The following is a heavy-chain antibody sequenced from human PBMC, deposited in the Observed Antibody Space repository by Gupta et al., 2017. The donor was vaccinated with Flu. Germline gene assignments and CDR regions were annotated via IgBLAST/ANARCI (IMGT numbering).Heavy chain of an antibody. CDR1: GYIFANYW. J-gene: IGHJ3*01. Sequence: EVQLVQSGAEVNTPWESLKISCKSSGYIFANYWIGWVRQMPGKGLEWMGIIYPRGSDTKYSPSFQGQVTLSVDTAINTAYLHWSSLKASDSAIYYCTTHGQGKDCDGAPCSEAFDVWGQGTHVTVSS. CDR3: TTHGQGKDCDGAPCSEAFDV. CDR2: IYPRGSDT. D-gene: IGHD2-21*01. V-gene: IGHV5-51*03.